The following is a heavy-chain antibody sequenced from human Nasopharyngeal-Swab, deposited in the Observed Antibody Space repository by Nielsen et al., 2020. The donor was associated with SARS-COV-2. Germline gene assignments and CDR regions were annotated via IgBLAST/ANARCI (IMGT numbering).Heavy chain of an antibody. Sequence: WIRQPPGKGLEWIGYIYYSGSTYYNPSLKSRVTISVDTSKNQFSLKLSSVTAADTAVYYCVRDLTVGYCSGGSCYDYYYGMDVWGQGTTVTVSS. CDR3: VRDLTVGYCSGGSCYDYYYGMDV. V-gene: IGHV4-31*02. CDR2: IYYSGST. D-gene: IGHD2-15*01. J-gene: IGHJ6*02.